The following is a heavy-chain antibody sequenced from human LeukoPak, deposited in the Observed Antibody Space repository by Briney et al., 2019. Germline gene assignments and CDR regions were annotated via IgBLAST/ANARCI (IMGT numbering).Heavy chain of an antibody. Sequence: ASVKVSCKPSGYTFTSYNINWVRQAIGQGLEWMGWMNPNSGNTGYAQKFQGRVSMTRDTSISTAYMELSSLRSEDTAVYYCARGPVEAVFGVSTEDWGQGTTVTVSS. CDR1: GYTFTSYN. V-gene: IGHV1-8*01. D-gene: IGHD3-10*02. CDR3: ARGPVEAVFGVSTED. J-gene: IGHJ6*02. CDR2: MNPNSGNT.